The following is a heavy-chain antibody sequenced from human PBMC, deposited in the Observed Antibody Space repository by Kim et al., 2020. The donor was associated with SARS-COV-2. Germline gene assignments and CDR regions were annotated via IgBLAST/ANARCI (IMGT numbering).Heavy chain of an antibody. CDR2: INSDGSST. J-gene: IGHJ5*02. Sequence: GGSLRLSCAASGFTFSSYWMHWVRQAPGKGLVWVSRINSDGSSTSYADSVKGRFTISRDNAKNTLYLQMNSLRAEDTAVYYCARDLYPGGYFPILGWFDTWGQGTLVTVSS. D-gene: IGHD3-9*01. CDR3: ARDLYPGGYFPILGWFDT. V-gene: IGHV3-74*01. CDR1: GFTFSSYW.